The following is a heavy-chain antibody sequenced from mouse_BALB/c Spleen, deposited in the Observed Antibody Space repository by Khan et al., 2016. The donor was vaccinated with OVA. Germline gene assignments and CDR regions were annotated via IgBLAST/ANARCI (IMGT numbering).Heavy chain of an antibody. CDR3: AISYKCYHWFTY. CDR2: IWGDGST. D-gene: IGHD2-12*01. J-gene: IGHJ3*01. V-gene: IGHV2-3*01. Sequence: QVQLKESGPGLVAPSQSLSITCTVSGLSLTNYGISWIRQPPGKGLEWLGVIWGDGSTNYHSALISRLSINKDNSKSQVFLKLNSLQTDDTATYXWAISYKCYHWFTYWGQGTLVTVAA. CDR1: GLSLTNYG.